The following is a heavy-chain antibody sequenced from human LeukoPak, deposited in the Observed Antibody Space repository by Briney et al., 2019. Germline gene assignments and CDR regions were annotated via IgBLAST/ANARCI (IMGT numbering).Heavy chain of an antibody. D-gene: IGHD4-17*01. J-gene: IGHJ4*02. CDR3: TTDYGYFDY. CDR2: IWYDGSNK. CDR1: GFTFSSYG. Sequence: PGRSLRLSCAASGFTFSSYGMHWVRQAPGKGLEWVAVIWYDGSNKYYADSVKGRFTISRDNSKNTLYLQMNSLRAEDTAVYYCTTDYGYFDYWGQGTLVTVSS. V-gene: IGHV3-33*01.